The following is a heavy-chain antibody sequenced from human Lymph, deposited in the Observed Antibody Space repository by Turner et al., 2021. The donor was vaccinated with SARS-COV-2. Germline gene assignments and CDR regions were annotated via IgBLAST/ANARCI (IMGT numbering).Heavy chain of an antibody. CDR2: ISYDGSNK. CDR3: ARDVGAALDY. V-gene: IGHV3-30-3*01. Sequence: QVPLLDSGGGVVQPGRSLIFSCAASGFTFSSYAMHWVRQAPGKGLEWVALISYDGSNKYYADSVKGRFTISRDNSKNTLYLQMNSLRAEDTAVYYCARDVGAALDYWGQGTLVTVSS. CDR1: GFTFSSYA. J-gene: IGHJ4*02. D-gene: IGHD6-25*01.